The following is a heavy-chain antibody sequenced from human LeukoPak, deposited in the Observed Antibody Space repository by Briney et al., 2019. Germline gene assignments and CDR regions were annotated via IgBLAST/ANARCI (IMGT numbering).Heavy chain of an antibody. V-gene: IGHV1-2*04. CDR3: ARDGSGVWFDY. CDR1: GYIFIAYY. D-gene: IGHD3-10*01. CDR2: INPNSGGT. J-gene: IGHJ4*02. Sequence: ASVKVSCKASGYIFIAYYMHWVRQAPGQGLEWMGWINPNSGGTDYAQKFQGWVTMTTDTSTSTAYMELRSLRSDDTAVYYCARDGSGVWFDYWGQGTLVTVSS.